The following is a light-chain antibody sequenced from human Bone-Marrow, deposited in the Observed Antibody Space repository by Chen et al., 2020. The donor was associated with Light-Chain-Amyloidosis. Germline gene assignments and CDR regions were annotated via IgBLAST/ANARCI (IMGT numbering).Light chain of an antibody. J-gene: IGLJ2*01. CDR2: DSD. CDR1: RSNLGAGYD. Sequence: QSVLTQPPSMSEAPGQRVTISCTGSRSNLGAGYDVHWYQQLPGTSPKLLLYDSDIRPWGVPDRFSASKSGTSASLSITGLQVADDADYYCQSYGTALLSLVFGGGTKLTV. V-gene: IGLV1-40*01. CDR3: QSYGTALLSLV.